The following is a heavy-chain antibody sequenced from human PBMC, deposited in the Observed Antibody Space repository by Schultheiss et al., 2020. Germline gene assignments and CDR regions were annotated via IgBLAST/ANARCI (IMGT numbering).Heavy chain of an antibody. CDR1: GGSFSGYY. CDR2: IYSSGNT. CDR3: ARSVDYYYYGMDV. V-gene: IGHV4-59*01. Sequence: SQTLSLTCAVYGGSFSGYYWSWIRQHPGKGLEWIGYIYSSGNTNYNPSLKSRVTMSVGTSKNQFSLKLTSVTAADTAVYYCARSVDYYYYGMDVWGQGTTVTVSS. J-gene: IGHJ6*02. D-gene: IGHD2-21*01.